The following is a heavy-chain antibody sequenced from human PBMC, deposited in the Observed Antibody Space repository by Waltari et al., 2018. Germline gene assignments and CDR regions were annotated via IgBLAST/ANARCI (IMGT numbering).Heavy chain of an antibody. CDR2: IIPFFGSS. J-gene: IGHJ5*02. Sequence: QVQLVQSGAEVKKPGSSVKVPCRASGGPFSGYAISWVRQAPGQGLEWMGGIIPFFGSSSYAQRFQGRVTITADESTGTAYMELSSLRSEDTAVYYCAKKVVVAARNGFDPWGQGTLVTVSS. D-gene: IGHD2-15*01. V-gene: IGHV1-69*01. CDR1: GGPFSGYA. CDR3: AKKVVVAARNGFDP.